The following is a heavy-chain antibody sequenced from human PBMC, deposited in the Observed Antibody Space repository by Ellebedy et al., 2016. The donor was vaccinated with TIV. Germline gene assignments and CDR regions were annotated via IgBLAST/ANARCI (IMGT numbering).Heavy chain of an antibody. Sequence: SLKISXVASGLRFDDYAMHWVRQVPGKGLEWVSGISWNSVYIGYGDSVKGRFTISRDNTNNTLHLQMNSLRADDTALYYCARGDHDYGDSFDYWGQGILVTVSS. J-gene: IGHJ4*02. D-gene: IGHD4-17*01. CDR2: ISWNSVYI. V-gene: IGHV3-9*01. CDR3: ARGDHDYGDSFDY. CDR1: GLRFDDYA.